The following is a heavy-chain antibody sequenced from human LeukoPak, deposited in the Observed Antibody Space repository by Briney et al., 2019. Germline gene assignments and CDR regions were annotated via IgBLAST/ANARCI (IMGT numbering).Heavy chain of an antibody. CDR2: IYYSGST. CDR3: ARRIAAAGEIDY. V-gene: IGHV4-59*08. J-gene: IGHJ4*02. D-gene: IGHD6-13*01. Sequence: SETLSLTCTVSGGSISSYYWSWIRQPPGKGLEWIGYIYYSGSTNYNPSLKSRVTISVDTSKNQFSLKLSSVTAADTAVYYCARRIAAAGEIDYWSQGTLVTVSS. CDR1: GGSISSYY.